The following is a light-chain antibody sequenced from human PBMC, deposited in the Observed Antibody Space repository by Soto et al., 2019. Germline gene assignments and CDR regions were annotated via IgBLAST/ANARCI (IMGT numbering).Light chain of an antibody. CDR1: QSVSNNY. J-gene: IGKJ1*01. CDR2: GAS. CDR3: QQYGSSGT. V-gene: IGKV3-20*01. Sequence: ENVLTQSPGTLSLSPGERATISCRATQSVSNNYLAWYQQTPRQAPRLLIYGASNRATGIPDRFSGSGSVTDFTLTISRLEPEDVAVYYWQQYGSSGTFGQGTKVDIK.